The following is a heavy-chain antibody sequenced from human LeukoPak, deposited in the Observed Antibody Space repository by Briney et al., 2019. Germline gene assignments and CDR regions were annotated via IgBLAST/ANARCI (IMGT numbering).Heavy chain of an antibody. Sequence: PSETLSLTCAVYGGSFSGYYWSWIRQPPGKGLEWIGEINHSGSTNYNPSLKSRVTISVDTSKNQFSLKLSSVTAADTAVYYCVRGLVVARHDAFDIWGQGTMVTVSS. V-gene: IGHV4-34*01. J-gene: IGHJ3*02. CDR1: GGSFSGYY. CDR2: INHSGST. CDR3: VRGLVVARHDAFDI. D-gene: IGHD2-21*01.